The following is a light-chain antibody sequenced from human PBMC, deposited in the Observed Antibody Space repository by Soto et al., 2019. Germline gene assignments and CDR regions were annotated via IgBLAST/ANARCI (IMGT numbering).Light chain of an antibody. J-gene: IGKJ1*01. CDR2: KAS. V-gene: IGKV1-5*03. CDR3: QQYNSYST. CDR1: QSISTY. Sequence: DIQMTQSPSTLSASVGDRVTITCRASQSISTYLAWYQHKPGKAPKLLIYKASSLESGVPSRFSGSGSGTEFTLTISSLQPDDVATYYCQQYNSYSTFGQGTKVEIK.